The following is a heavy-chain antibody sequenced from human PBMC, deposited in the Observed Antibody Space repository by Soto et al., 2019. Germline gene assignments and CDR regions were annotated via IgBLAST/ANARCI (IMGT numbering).Heavy chain of an antibody. Sequence: SETLSLTCTVSGGSISSGGYYWSWIRQHPGKGLEWIGYIYYSGSTYYNPSLKSRVTISVDTSKNQFSLKLSSVTAADTAVYYCARDVPTGDNYYYYMDVWGKGTTVTVSS. D-gene: IGHD7-27*01. CDR3: ARDVPTGDNYYYYMDV. CDR1: GGSISSGGYY. V-gene: IGHV4-31*03. J-gene: IGHJ6*03. CDR2: IYYSGST.